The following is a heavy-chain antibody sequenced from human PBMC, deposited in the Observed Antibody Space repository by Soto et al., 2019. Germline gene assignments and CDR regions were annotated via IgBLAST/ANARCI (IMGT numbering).Heavy chain of an antibody. CDR1: GGSFSGYY. D-gene: IGHD3-3*01. V-gene: IGHV4-34*01. Sequence: SETLSLTCAVYGGSFSGYYWSWIRQPPGKGLEWIGEINHSGSTNYNPSLKSRVTISVDTSKNQFSLKLSSVTAADTAVYYCARAPYYDFWSGSQPYYYYGMDVWGQGTTVTV. J-gene: IGHJ6*02. CDR3: ARAPYYDFWSGSQPYYYYGMDV. CDR2: INHSGST.